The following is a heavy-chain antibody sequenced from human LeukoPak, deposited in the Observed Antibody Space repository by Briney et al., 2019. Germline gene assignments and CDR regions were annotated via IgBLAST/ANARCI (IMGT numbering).Heavy chain of an antibody. Sequence: GASVKVSCKASGYTFTGYCMHWVRQAPGQGLEWMGWINPNSGGTNYAQKFQGWVTMTRDTSVSTAYMELSRLRSDDTAVYYCARESYCSGGSCYSGWFDPWGQGTLVTVSS. CDR2: INPNSGGT. CDR1: GYTFTGYC. V-gene: IGHV1-2*04. CDR3: ARESYCSGGSCYSGWFDP. J-gene: IGHJ5*02. D-gene: IGHD2-15*01.